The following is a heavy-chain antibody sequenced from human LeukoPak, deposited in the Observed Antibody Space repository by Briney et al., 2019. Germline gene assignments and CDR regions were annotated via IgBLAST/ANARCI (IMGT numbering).Heavy chain of an antibody. V-gene: IGHV3-7*01. D-gene: IGHD6-19*01. CDR2: IKQDGSEK. J-gene: IGHJ4*02. CDR1: GFTFTTYW. Sequence: PGGSLRLSCAASGFTFTTYWMNWVRQAPGKGLEWVAIIKQDGSEKYYVDSVKGRFTISRDNAKNSVFLQMNSLRADDTAVYYCSGGIGWIIDHWGQGTLVTVSS. CDR3: SGGIGWIIDH.